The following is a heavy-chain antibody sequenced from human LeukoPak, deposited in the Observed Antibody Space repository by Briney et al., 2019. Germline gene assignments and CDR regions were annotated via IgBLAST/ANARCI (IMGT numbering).Heavy chain of an antibody. CDR1: GFTFSSYG. Sequence: GRSLRLSCAASGFTFSSYGMHWVRQAPGKGLEWVAVIWYDGSNKYYADSVKGRFTISRDNSKNTLYLQMNSLRAEDTAVYYCARVSSVRVIGPRGAFDIWGQGTMVTVSS. V-gene: IGHV3-33*01. CDR2: IWYDGSNK. CDR3: ARVSSVRVIGPRGAFDI. J-gene: IGHJ3*02. D-gene: IGHD3-10*01.